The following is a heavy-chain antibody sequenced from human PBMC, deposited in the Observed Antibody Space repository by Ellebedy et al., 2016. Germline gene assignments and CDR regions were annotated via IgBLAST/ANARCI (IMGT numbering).Heavy chain of an antibody. CDR2: IYYSGSP. CDR1: GGSIIIGSHY. Sequence: SETLSLTCTVSGGSIIIGSHYWGWIRQPPGKGLEWIGSIYYSGSPYYNPSLKSRITISVDTSQNQFSLKLSSVTAADTAVYYCARDLAFGGTSFDYWGQGTLVTVSS. CDR3: ARDLAFGGTSFDY. D-gene: IGHD4-23*01. V-gene: IGHV4-39*07. J-gene: IGHJ4*02.